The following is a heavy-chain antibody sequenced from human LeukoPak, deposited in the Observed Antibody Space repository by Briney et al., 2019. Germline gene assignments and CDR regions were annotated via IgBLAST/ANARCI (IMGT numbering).Heavy chain of an antibody. CDR2: IDYSGRA. Sequence: SETLSLTCTVSGGSTTTFYWSWVRQPPGKGLEYIGHIDYSGRAKYNPSLKSRVTISVDTSKNQFSLKLSSVTAADTAIYYCARWRYLDVWGQGTTVTVSS. V-gene: IGHV4-59*01. D-gene: IGHD1-14*01. CDR3: ARWRYLDV. CDR1: GGSTTTFY. J-gene: IGHJ6*02.